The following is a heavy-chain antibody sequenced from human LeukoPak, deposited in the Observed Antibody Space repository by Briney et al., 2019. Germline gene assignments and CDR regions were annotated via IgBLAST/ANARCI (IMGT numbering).Heavy chain of an antibody. V-gene: IGHV1-18*01. Sequence: ASVKVSCKASGYTFTSYGISWVRQAPGQGLEWMGWISAYNGNTNYAQKLQGRVTMTTDTSTSTAYMELRSLRSDDTAVYYCARDIDSSGSNWFDPWGQGTLVTVSS. J-gene: IGHJ5*02. CDR2: ISAYNGNT. CDR3: ARDIDSSGSNWFDP. CDR1: GYTFTSYG. D-gene: IGHD3-22*01.